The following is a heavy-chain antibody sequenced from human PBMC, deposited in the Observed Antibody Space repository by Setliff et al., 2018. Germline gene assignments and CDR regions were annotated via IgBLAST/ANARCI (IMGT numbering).Heavy chain of an antibody. CDR3: ARAPSSTVINWFDP. CDR2: IIPIFGTA. V-gene: IGHV1-69*06. Sequence: SVKVSCKASGATFSSYAISWVRQAPGQGLEWMGRIIPIFGTANYAQKFRGRVTITADKSTSTAYMELSSLRSEDTAVYYCARAPSSTVINWFDPWGQGTLVTVSS. CDR1: GATFSSYA. D-gene: IGHD3-22*01. J-gene: IGHJ5*02.